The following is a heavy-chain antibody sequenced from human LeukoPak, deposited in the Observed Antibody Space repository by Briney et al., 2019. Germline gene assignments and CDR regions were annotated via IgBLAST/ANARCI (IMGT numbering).Heavy chain of an antibody. CDR3: ARGLRAWSGSYWGY. V-gene: IGHV4-34*01. Sequence: PSETLSLTCAVYGGSFSGYYWSWIRQPPGKGLEWIGEINHSGSTNYNPSLKSRVTISADTSKNQFSLKLSSVTAADTAVYYCARGLRAWSGSYWGYWGQGTLVTVSS. J-gene: IGHJ4*02. CDR2: INHSGST. D-gene: IGHD1-26*01. CDR1: GGSFSGYY.